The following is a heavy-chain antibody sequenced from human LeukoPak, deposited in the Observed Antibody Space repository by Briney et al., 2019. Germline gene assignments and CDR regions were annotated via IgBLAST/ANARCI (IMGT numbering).Heavy chain of an antibody. CDR1: GGSFSDYF. V-gene: IGHV4-34*01. Sequence: KPSETLSLTCAVNGGSFSDYFWSWIRQPPGKELEWIGEINHSGSTNYNPSLKSRVTMSVDTSKNQFSLKLSSVTAADTAVYYCARVYSSSGYNWFDPWGQGTQVTVSS. D-gene: IGHD6-6*01. J-gene: IGHJ5*02. CDR3: ARVYSSSGYNWFDP. CDR2: INHSGST.